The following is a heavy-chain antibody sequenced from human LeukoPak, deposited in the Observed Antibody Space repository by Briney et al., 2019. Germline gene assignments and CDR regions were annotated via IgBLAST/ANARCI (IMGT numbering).Heavy chain of an antibody. D-gene: IGHD6-6*01. CDR3: ARQTKSIAARRNWFDP. CDR2: IYYSGST. J-gene: IGHJ5*02. Sequence: SETLSLTCTVSGGSISSSSYYWGWIRQPPGKGLEWIGSIYYSGSTYYNPSLKSRVTISVDTSKNHFSLKLSSVTAADTAVYYCARQTKSIAARRNWFDPWGQGTLVTVSS. CDR1: GGSISSSSYY. V-gene: IGHV4-39*01.